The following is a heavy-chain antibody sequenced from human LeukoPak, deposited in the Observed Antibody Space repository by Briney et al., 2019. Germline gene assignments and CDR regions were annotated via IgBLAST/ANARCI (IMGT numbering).Heavy chain of an antibody. D-gene: IGHD3-9*01. V-gene: IGHV4-38-2*01. CDR1: GYSISSGYY. CDR2: IYHSGRT. Sequence: SETLSLTCAVSGYSISSGYYWGWIRQPPGKGLEWIGSIYHSGRTYHNPSLKSRVTMSVDTSKNQFSLKLNSVTAADTAVYYCARVTNTGYYYFDYWGQGTLVTVSS. J-gene: IGHJ4*02. CDR3: ARVTNTGYYYFDY.